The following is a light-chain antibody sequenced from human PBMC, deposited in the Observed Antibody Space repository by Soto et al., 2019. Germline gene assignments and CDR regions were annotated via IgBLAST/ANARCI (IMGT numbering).Light chain of an antibody. CDR2: EVN. J-gene: IGLJ1*01. Sequence: QSLLSQPPSASGSPGQSVAISCTGTISDVGGYNYVSWYQQHPGKAPKLIIYEVNKRPSGVPDRFSGSKSGNTASLTVSGLQAEDEADYYCSSYAGSSNVFGTGTKVTVL. CDR3: SSYAGSSNV. V-gene: IGLV2-8*01. CDR1: ISDVGGYNY.